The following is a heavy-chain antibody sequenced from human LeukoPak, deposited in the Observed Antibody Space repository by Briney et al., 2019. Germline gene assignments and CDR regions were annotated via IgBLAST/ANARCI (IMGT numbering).Heavy chain of an antibody. CDR3: ARANRRVSPDY. V-gene: IGHV3-74*01. Sequence: PGGSLRLSCAASGFTFSTYWMHWVRQTPGKGLVWVSHINSDGSTTTYADSVKGRFTISRDNANNMLYLQMNSLGAEDTAVYYCARANRRVSPDYWGHGILVTVSS. D-gene: IGHD5/OR15-5a*01. J-gene: IGHJ4*01. CDR2: INSDGSTT. CDR1: GFTFSTYW.